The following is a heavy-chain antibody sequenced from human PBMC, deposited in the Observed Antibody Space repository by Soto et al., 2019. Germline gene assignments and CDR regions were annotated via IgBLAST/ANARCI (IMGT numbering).Heavy chain of an antibody. CDR3: ARGGYYDSSGYYPY. Sequence: SSETLSLTCAVYGGSFSGYYWSWIRQPPGKGLEWIGEINHSGSTNYNPSLKSRVTISVDTSKNQFSLKLSSVTAADTAVYYCARGGYYDSSGYYPYWGQGTLVTVS. CDR2: INHSGST. V-gene: IGHV4-34*01. CDR1: GGSFSGYY. J-gene: IGHJ4*02. D-gene: IGHD3-22*01.